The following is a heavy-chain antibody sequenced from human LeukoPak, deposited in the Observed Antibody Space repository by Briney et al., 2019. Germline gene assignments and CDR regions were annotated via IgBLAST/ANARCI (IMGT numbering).Heavy chain of an antibody. CDR1: GFTFSNSA. CDR3: AKGIYSSGWSYFDY. V-gene: IGHV3-23*01. Sequence: SGGSLRLSCAASGFTFSNSAMSWVRQAPGKGLEWVSTLSGSAITTYYACSVKGRFTISRDNSKNTLYLQMNSLRAEDTAVYYCAKGIYSSGWSYFDYWGHGTLVTVSS. J-gene: IGHJ4*01. CDR2: LSGSAITT. D-gene: IGHD6-19*01.